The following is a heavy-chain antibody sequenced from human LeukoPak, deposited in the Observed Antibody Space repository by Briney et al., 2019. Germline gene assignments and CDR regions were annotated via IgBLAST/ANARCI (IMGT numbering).Heavy chain of an antibody. CDR2: IKLDGSEK. CDR3: ERVSMSQY. CDR1: GFTFSSYW. J-gene: IGHJ4*02. V-gene: IGHV3-7*03. Sequence: PGGSLRLSCVASGFTFSSYWMSWVRQAPGKGLEWVANIKLDGSEKYYVDSVKGRFTISRDNAKNSLYLQMNNLRVEDTAVYYCERVSMSQYWGQGTLVTVSS. D-gene: IGHD5/OR15-5a*01.